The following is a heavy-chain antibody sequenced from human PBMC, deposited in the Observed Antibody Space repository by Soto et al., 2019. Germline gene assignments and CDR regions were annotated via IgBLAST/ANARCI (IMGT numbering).Heavy chain of an antibody. J-gene: IGHJ3*02. V-gene: IGHV1-69*13. CDR2: IIPIFGTA. CDR3: ARNYYDSSGYRDAFDI. CDR1: GGTFSSYA. D-gene: IGHD3-22*01. Sequence: SVKVSCKASGGTFSSYAISWVRQAPGQGLEWMGGIIPIFGTANYAQKFQGRVTITADESTSTAYMELSSLRSEDTAGDYCARNYYDSSGYRDAFDIWGQGTMVTVSS.